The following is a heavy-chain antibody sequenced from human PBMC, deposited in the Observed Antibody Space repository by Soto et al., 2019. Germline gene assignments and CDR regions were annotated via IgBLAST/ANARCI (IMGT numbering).Heavy chain of an antibody. D-gene: IGHD1-26*01. CDR2: IYHSGST. J-gene: IGHJ4*02. CDR1: GGSISSGGYS. Sequence: QLQLQESGSGLVKPSQTLSLTCAVSGGSISSGGYSWSWIRQPPGKGLEWIGYIYHSGSTYYNPXLXGXXTISVDRSKNQFSLKLSSVTAADTAVYYCARLVNYWGQGTLVTVSS. CDR3: ARLVNY. V-gene: IGHV4-30-2*01.